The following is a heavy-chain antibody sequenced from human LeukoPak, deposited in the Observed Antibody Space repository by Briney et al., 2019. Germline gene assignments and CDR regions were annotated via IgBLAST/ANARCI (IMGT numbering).Heavy chain of an antibody. J-gene: IGHJ5*02. CDR3: ARNEYSSSGVWFDL. CDR2: IYSGGST. Sequence: GGSLRLSCAASGFTVSSNYMSWVRQAPGKGLEWVSVIYSGGSTYYADSVKGRFTISRDSSKNTLYLQMNSLRAEDTAVYYCARNEYSSSGVWFDLWGQGTLVTVSS. D-gene: IGHD6-6*01. V-gene: IGHV3-53*01. CDR1: GFTVSSNY.